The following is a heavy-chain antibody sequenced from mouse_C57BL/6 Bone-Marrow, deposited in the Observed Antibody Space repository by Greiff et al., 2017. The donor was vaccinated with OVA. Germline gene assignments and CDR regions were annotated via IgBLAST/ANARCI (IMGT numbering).Heavy chain of an antibody. CDR1: GYTFTDYY. CDR3: AREGFIYYYGSSYVGFAY. V-gene: IGHV1-75*01. Sequence: VQLQQSGPELVKPGASVKISCKASGYTFTDYYINWVKQRPGQGLEWIGWIFPGSGSTYYNEKFKGKATLTVDKSSSTAYMLLSSLTSEDSAVYFCAREGFIYYYGSSYVGFAYWGQGTLVTVSA. CDR2: IFPGSGST. J-gene: IGHJ3*01. D-gene: IGHD1-1*01.